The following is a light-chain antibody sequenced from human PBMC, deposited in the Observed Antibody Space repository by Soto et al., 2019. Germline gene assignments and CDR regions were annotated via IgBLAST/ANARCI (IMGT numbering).Light chain of an antibody. CDR2: GAS. CDR3: QQYGSSPLLT. CDR1: QSVSGRY. Sequence: EIVLTQSPGTLSLSPGERATLSCRASQSVSGRYLAWYQQKPGQAPRLLIEGASSRAAGIPDRFSGSESGPDFTLTISRVEPEDFAVYHCQQYGSSPLLTFGGGTTVDIK. J-gene: IGKJ4*01. V-gene: IGKV3-20*01.